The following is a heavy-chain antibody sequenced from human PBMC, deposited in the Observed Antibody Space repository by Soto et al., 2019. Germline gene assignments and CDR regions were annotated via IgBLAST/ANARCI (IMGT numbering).Heavy chain of an antibody. J-gene: IGHJ6*02. CDR2: IKQDGSEK. Sequence: EVQLVESGGGLVQPGGSLRLSCAASGFTFSSYWMSWVRQAPGKGLEWVANIKQDGSEKYYVDSVKGRFTISRDNAKNSLYLQMNSRRAEDTAVYYCARWMAYDFWSGTGYYYYGMDVWGQGTTVTVSS. D-gene: IGHD3-3*01. CDR1: GFTFSSYW. CDR3: ARWMAYDFWSGTGYYYYGMDV. V-gene: IGHV3-7*05.